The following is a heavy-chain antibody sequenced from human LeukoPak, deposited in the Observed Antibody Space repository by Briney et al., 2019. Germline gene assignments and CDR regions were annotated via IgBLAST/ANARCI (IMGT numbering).Heavy chain of an antibody. CDR3: ARGKAHYDFWSGYSMVYFDY. V-gene: IGHV1-2*02. Sequence: AASVKVSCKASGYTFTSYYMHWVRQAPGQGLEWMGWINPNSGGTNYAQKFQGRVTMTRDTSISTAYMELSRLRSDDTAVYYCARGKAHYDFWSGYSMVYFDYWGQGTLVTVSS. D-gene: IGHD3-3*01. CDR2: INPNSGGT. CDR1: GYTFTSYY. J-gene: IGHJ4*02.